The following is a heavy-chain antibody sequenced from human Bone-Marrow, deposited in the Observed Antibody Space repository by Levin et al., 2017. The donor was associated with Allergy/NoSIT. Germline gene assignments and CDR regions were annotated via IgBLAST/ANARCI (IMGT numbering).Heavy chain of an antibody. CDR1: GGSISGYF. D-gene: IGHD2-15*01. CDR3: AREAGGSRQHDF. J-gene: IGHJ4*02. CDR2: IYAGGIP. V-gene: IGHV4-4*07. Sequence: SETLSLTCTVSGGSISGYFWSWLRQPAGQGLEWIGRIYAGGIPNYNPSLESRLTISLDTSKNQLSLQLTSVTAAATAVYYCAREAGGSRQHDFWGQGTLVTVSS.